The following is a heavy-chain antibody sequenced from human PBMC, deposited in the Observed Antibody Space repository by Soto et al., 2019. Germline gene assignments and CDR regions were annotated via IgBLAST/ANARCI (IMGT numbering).Heavy chain of an antibody. CDR1: GFTFSTYA. D-gene: IGHD3-22*01. V-gene: IGHV3-23*01. J-gene: IGHJ4*02. Sequence: PGGSLRLSCAASGFTFSTYAMSWVRQAPGKGLEWVSAISGSPSSTYYADSVKGRFTISRDNSEKTLFLQMNSLRAEDTAIYYCAKDGYASSGDLYYFDFWGQGTPVTVSS. CDR2: ISGSPSST. CDR3: AKDGYASSGDLYYFDF.